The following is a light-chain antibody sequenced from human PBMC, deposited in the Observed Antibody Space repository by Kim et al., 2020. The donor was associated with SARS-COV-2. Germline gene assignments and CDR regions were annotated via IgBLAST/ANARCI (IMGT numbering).Light chain of an antibody. V-gene: IGKV1-39*01. CDR1: QYINIY. Sequence: ASVGDRVTITCRASQYINIYLSWYQQKPGKAPQLLVYAASNLQSGVPSRFSGSGSGTDFTLTIRSLQPEDFATYYCQQSYITPLTFGGGTKVEIK. J-gene: IGKJ4*01. CDR3: QQSYITPLT. CDR2: AAS.